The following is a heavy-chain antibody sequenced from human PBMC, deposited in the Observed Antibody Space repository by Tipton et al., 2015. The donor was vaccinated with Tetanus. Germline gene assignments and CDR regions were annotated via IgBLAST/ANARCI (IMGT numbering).Heavy chain of an antibody. V-gene: IGHV4-61*01. CDR3: ARDQGGGRVVRLNWFDP. D-gene: IGHD6-6*01. CDR2: IYYSGSA. Sequence: LRLSCTVSGGSVNDGRFYWTWIRQPPGKALEWVAHIYYSGSATYNPSVASRATVSIDMSKNQFSLRLTSATAADTAVYYCARDQGGGRVVRLNWFDPWGQGTLVTVSP. J-gene: IGHJ5*02. CDR1: GGSVNDGRFY.